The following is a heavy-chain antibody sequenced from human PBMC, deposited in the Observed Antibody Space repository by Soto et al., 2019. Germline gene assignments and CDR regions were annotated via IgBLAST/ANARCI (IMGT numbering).Heavy chain of an antibody. Sequence: SETLSLTCTVSGGSISGSSYYWGWIRQPPGKGLECIGSVHYSGSTDYNPSLKSRVTISVDTSENQFSLKLTSVTAADTAVYFCASFSGATYGDYGGGINYWGQGTLVTVSS. CDR2: VHYSGST. CDR3: ASFSGATYGDYGGGINY. V-gene: IGHV4-39*01. CDR1: GGSISGSSYY. D-gene: IGHD4-17*01. J-gene: IGHJ4*02.